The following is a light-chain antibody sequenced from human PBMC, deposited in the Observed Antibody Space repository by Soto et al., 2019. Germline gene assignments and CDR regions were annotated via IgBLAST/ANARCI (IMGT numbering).Light chain of an antibody. CDR2: DIS. CDR3: QQYGSLPLT. J-gene: IGKJ1*01. CDR1: QSVNSRY. Sequence: EIVLTQSPGTLSLSPGERGTLSCRASQSVNSRYLAWYQQKPGQAPRLLIYDISTRATGVPDRFSGSGSGTDFTLTISRLEPEDFAVYHFQQYGSLPLTFGQGTKVAFK. V-gene: IGKV3-20*01.